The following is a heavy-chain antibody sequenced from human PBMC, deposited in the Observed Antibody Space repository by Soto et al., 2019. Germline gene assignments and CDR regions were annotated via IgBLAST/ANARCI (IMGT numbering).Heavy chain of an antibody. D-gene: IGHD5-18*01. CDR2: INPNSGGT. CDR3: ARDEYSYGLYYFDY. J-gene: IGHJ4*02. V-gene: IGHV1-2*02. CDR1: GYTFTGYY. Sequence: ASVKVSCKXSGYTFTGYYMHWVRQAPGQGLEWMGWINPNSGGTNYAQKFQGRVTMTRDTSISTAYMELSRLRSDDTAVYYCARDEYSYGLYYFDYWGQGTLVTVSS.